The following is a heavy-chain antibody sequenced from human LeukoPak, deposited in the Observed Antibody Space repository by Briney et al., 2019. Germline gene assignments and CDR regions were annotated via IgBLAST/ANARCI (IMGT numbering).Heavy chain of an antibody. V-gene: IGHV4-59*01. D-gene: IGHD1-14*01. CDR2: IYYSGST. J-gene: IGHJ3*02. CDR3: ARVGTGDI. CDR1: GDSISSYY. Sequence: PSETLSLTSTVSGDSISSYYWNWIRQPPGKGLEWIGYIYYSGSTNYNPSLKSRVTISVDTSKNQFSLKLSSVTAADTAVYYCARVGTGDIWGQGTMVTVSS.